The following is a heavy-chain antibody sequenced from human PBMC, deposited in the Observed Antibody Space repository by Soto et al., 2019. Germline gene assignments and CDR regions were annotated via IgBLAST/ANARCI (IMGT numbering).Heavy chain of an antibody. CDR1: GFTFSSYG. D-gene: IGHD3-9*01. Sequence: GGSLRLSCAASGFTFSSYGMHWVRQAPGKGLEGVAVIWYDGSNKYYADSVKGRFTISRDNSKNTLYLQMNSLRAEDTAVYYCARERPYYDILTGYSQYYYGMDVWDQGTTVTVSS. J-gene: IGHJ6*02. CDR2: IWYDGSNK. CDR3: ARERPYYDILTGYSQYYYGMDV. V-gene: IGHV3-33*01.